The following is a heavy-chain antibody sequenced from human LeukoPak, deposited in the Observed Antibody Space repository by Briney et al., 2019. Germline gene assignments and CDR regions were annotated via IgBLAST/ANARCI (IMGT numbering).Heavy chain of an antibody. CDR2: VSGSGGST. CDR3: AKDLDIVATITGN. D-gene: IGHD5-12*01. V-gene: IGHV3-23*01. CDR1: GFTFSSYA. Sequence: GGSLRLSCAASGFTFSSYAMSWVRQAPGKGLEWVSGVSGSGGSTYYADSVKGRFTISRDNSKNTLYLQMNSLRAGDTAVYYCAKDLDIVATITGNWGQGTLVSVSS. J-gene: IGHJ4*02.